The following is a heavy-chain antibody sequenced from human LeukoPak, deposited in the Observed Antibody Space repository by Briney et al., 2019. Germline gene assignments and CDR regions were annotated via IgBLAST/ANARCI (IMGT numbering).Heavy chain of an antibody. CDR1: GFTVSSNY. Sequence: GGSLRLSCAASGFTVSSNYMSWVRQAPGKGLEWVSVIYSGGSTYYADSVKGRFTISRDNSKNTLYLQMNSLRAEDTAVYYCARDIVVMVAATLTADYYGMDVWGQGTTVTVSS. V-gene: IGHV3-66*01. CDR2: IYSGGST. CDR3: ARDIVVMVAATLTADYYGMDV. D-gene: IGHD2-15*01. J-gene: IGHJ6*02.